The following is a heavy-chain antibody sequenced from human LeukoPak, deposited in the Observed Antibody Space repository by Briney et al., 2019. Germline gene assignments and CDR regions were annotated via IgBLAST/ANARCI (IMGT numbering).Heavy chain of an antibody. CDR3: AKDRASSWYLNWFDP. CDR1: GFTFSTFA. J-gene: IGHJ5*02. CDR2: ISGSGDST. D-gene: IGHD6-13*01. V-gene: IGHV3-23*01. Sequence: GGSLRLSCAASGFTFSTFAMNWVRQAPGKGLEWVSAISGSGDSTYFGDSVKGRFTISRDNAKNSLYLQMNSLRAEDTAVYYCAKDRASSWYLNWFDPWGQGTLVTVSS.